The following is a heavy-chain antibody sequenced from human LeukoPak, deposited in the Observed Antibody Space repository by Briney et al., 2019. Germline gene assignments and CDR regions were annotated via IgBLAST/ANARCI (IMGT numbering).Heavy chain of an antibody. CDR2: ISAYNGNT. J-gene: IGHJ6*03. Sequence: ASVKVSCKASGYSFTSYGISWVRQAPGQGLEWMGWISAYNGNTNYAQKFQGRVTITADESTSTAYMELSSLRSEDTAVYYCARATIHYYYYYMDVWGKGTTVTISS. CDR3: ARATIHYYYYYMDV. D-gene: IGHD5-12*01. V-gene: IGHV1-18*01. CDR1: GYSFTSYG.